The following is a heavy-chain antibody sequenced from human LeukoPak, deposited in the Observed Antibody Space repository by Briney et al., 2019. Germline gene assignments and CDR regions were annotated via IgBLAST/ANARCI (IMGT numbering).Heavy chain of an antibody. V-gene: IGHV4-30-4*01. Sequence: PSETLSLTCTVSGGSISSGDYYWSWIRQPPGKGLEWIGYIYYSGSTYYNPSPKSRVTISVDTSKNQFSLKLSSVTAADTAVYYCARDHCSGGSCYWFDPWGQGTLVTVSS. CDR2: IYYSGST. D-gene: IGHD2-15*01. CDR3: ARDHCSGGSCYWFDP. CDR1: GGSISSGDYY. J-gene: IGHJ5*02.